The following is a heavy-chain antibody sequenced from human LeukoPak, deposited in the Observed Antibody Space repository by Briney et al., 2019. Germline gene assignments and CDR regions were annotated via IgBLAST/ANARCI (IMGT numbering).Heavy chain of an antibody. CDR2: INPNSGDT. CDR3: ARGYYDSSDFEYLQH. Sequence: ASVKVSCKASGYTFTGNHMHWVRQAPGQGLEWMGWINPNSGDTNFAQKFQGRVTMTRDTSISTVYMELSRLRSDDTAVFYCARGYYDSSDFEYLQHWGQGTLVTVSS. V-gene: IGHV1-2*02. CDR1: GYTFTGNH. D-gene: IGHD3-22*01. J-gene: IGHJ1*01.